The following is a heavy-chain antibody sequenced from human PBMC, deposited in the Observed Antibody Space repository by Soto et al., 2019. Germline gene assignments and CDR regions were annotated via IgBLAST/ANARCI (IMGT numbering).Heavy chain of an antibody. CDR3: AREGPGFGELYYYYYGMDV. V-gene: IGHV3-30-3*01. D-gene: IGHD3-10*01. CDR1: GFTFSSYA. Sequence: LRLSCAASGFTFSSYAMHWVRQAPGKGLEWVAVISYDGSNKYYADSVKGRFTISRDNSKNTLYLQMNSLRAEDTAVYYCAREGPGFGELYYYYYGMDVWGQGTTVTVSS. CDR2: ISYDGSNK. J-gene: IGHJ6*02.